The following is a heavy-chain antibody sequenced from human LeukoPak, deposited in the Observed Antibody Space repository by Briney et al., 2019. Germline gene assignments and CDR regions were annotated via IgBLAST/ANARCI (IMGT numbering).Heavy chain of an antibody. CDR1: GGTFSSYA. D-gene: IGHD2-8*01. CDR2: IIPIFGTA. Sequence: SVKVSCEASGGTFSSYAISWVRQAPGQGLEWMGGIIPIFGTANYAQKFQGRVTITTDESTSTAYMELSSLRSEDTAVYYCAGFGVRPYWGQGTLVTVSS. V-gene: IGHV1-69*05. J-gene: IGHJ4*02. CDR3: AGFGVRPY.